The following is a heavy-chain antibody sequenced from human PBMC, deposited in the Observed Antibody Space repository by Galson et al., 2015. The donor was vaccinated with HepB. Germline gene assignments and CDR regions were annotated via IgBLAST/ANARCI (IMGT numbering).Heavy chain of an antibody. D-gene: IGHD2-2*01. CDR3: ATTGHCSSTSCHGYYGMDV. V-gene: IGHV5-10-1*01. CDR1: GYSFTSYW. Sequence: QSGAEVKKPGESLRISCKGSGYSFTSYWISWVRQMPGKGLEWMGRIDPSDSYTNYSPSFQGHVTISADKSISTAYLQWSSLKASDTAMYYCATTGHCSSTSCHGYYGMDVWGQGTTVTVSS. J-gene: IGHJ6*02. CDR2: IDPSDSYT.